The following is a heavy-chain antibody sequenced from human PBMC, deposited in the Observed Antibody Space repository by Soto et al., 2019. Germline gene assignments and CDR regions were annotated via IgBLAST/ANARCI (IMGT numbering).Heavy chain of an antibody. Sequence: PSETLSLTCAVYGGSFSGYYWSWIRQPPGRGLEWIGEINHSGSTNYNPSLKRRVTISVDTSKKQFSLNLSSVTAADTAVYYCARVTGMDVWGQGTTVTVS. V-gene: IGHV4-34*01. D-gene: IGHD2-21*02. J-gene: IGHJ6*02. CDR2: INHSGST. CDR3: ARVTGMDV. CDR1: GGSFSGYY.